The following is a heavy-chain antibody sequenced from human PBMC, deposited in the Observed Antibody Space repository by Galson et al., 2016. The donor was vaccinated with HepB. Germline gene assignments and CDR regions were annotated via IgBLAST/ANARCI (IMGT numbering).Heavy chain of an antibody. CDR1: GYIFTTYW. V-gene: IGHV5-51*01. J-gene: IGHJ4*02. Sequence: QSGAEVKKPGESLKISCKGSGYIFTTYWIGWVRQMPGKGLEWMGIIYPGDSDTRYSPSFQGQVTISADKSIGTTYLQWSSLKASDTAIYYCARRGDFWSGERKDFDYWGQGTLVTVSS. D-gene: IGHD3-3*01. CDR2: IYPGDSDT. CDR3: ARRGDFWSGERKDFDY.